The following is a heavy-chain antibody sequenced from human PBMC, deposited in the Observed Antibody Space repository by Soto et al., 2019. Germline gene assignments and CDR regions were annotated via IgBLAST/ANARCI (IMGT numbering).Heavy chain of an antibody. V-gene: IGHV1-69*13. CDR2: IIPMFGTA. D-gene: IGHD5-18*01. CDR1: GGTFSSYS. CDR3: ASGIQLWLRRINNGYSG. J-gene: IGHJ4*02. Sequence: SVKVSCKASGGTFSSYSINWVRQAPGQGLEWMGGIIPMFGTANYAQRFQDRVTITADESTNTVYMELSSLRSEDTAVYFCASGIQLWLRRINNGYSGWGQGTLVTVSS.